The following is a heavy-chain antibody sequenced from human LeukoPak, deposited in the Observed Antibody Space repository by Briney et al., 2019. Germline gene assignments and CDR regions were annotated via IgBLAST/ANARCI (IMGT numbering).Heavy chain of an antibody. CDR3: VKGGNVGAGGY. CDR1: GFTFSNYW. V-gene: IGHV3-74*01. Sequence: GGSLRLSCAASGFTFSNYWMRWVRQAPGKGLAWVSRIDNDGTGTTYADSVKGRFTISRDNARNTLYLQMNSLRAEDTAVYYCVKGGNVGAGGYWGQGALVTVSS. J-gene: IGHJ4*02. CDR2: IDNDGTGT. D-gene: IGHD1-26*01.